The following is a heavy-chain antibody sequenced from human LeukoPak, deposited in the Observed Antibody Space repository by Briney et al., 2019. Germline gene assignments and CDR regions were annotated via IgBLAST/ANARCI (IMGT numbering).Heavy chain of an antibody. V-gene: IGHV3-23*01. Sequence: GRSLRLSCAASGFTFSSYGMNWVRQAPGQGLEWVSGISGSGVGTYYADSVKGRFTVSRDNSKNTLYLQMNSLRAEDTAVYYCAKVGDGSGSSMWGQGTLVTVSS. J-gene: IGHJ4*02. D-gene: IGHD3-10*01. CDR2: ISGSGVGT. CDR1: GFTFSSYG. CDR3: AKVGDGSGSSM.